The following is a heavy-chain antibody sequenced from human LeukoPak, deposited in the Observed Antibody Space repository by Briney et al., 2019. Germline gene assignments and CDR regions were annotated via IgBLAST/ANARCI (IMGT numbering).Heavy chain of an antibody. J-gene: IGHJ4*02. CDR2: INAGNGNT. CDR1: GYTFTSYA. D-gene: IGHD3-9*01. CDR3: ARDLHDILTGYYY. Sequence: ASVNVSCKASGYTFTSYAMHWVRQAPGQRLEWMGWINAGNGNTKYSQKFQGRVTITRDTSASTAYMELSSLRSEDTAVYYCARDLHDILTGYYYWGQGTLVTVSS. V-gene: IGHV1-3*01.